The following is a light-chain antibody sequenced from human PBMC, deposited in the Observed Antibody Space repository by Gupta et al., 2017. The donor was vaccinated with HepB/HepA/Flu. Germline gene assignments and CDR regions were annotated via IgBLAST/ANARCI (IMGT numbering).Light chain of an antibody. Sequence: QPALTPPPSVAGSPGQSVTISCTGTNSDIGSYNRVSWYQQPPGTAPKLMIYEVSYRPSGVPDRFSGSKSDNTASLTISGLQAEDEAEYYCSSYTSSSTFVFGAGTKVTVL. J-gene: IGLJ1*01. V-gene: IGLV2-18*02. CDR1: NSDIGSYNR. CDR3: SSYTSSSTFV. CDR2: EVS.